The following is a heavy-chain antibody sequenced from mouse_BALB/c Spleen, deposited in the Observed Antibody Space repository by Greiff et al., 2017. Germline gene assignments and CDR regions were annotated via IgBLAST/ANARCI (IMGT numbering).Heavy chain of an antibody. V-gene: IGHV2-6-7*01. J-gene: IGHJ3*01. CDR1: GFSLTGYG. CDR2: IWGDGST. Sequence: QVQLKESGPGLVAPSQSLSITCTVSGFSLTGYGVNWVRQPPGKGLEWLGMIWGDGSTDYNSALKSRLSISKDNSKSQVFLKMNSLQTDDTARYDCARDVYGNYGGFAYWGQGTLVTVSA. CDR3: ARDVYGNYGGFAY. D-gene: IGHD2-1*01.